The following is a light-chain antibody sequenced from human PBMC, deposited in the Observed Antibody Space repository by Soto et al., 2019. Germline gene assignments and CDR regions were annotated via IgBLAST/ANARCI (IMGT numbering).Light chain of an antibody. CDR3: QHYDSYSEA. CDR1: QTSSSW. V-gene: IGKV1-5*03. Sequence: DIQMTQSPSTLSGSVGDRVTITCRASQTSSSWLAWYQQKPGQAPRLLIYKASTLNSGIPSRFSGSGSGTEFTLTISSLQPEDFATFYCQHYDSYSEAFGQGTKVDIK. CDR2: KAS. J-gene: IGKJ1*01.